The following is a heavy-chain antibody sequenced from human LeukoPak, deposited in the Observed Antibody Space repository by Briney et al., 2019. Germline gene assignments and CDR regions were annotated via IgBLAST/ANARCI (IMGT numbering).Heavy chain of an antibody. CDR3: ARGVAARPGRWFDP. D-gene: IGHD6-6*01. Sequence: PSETLSLTCTVSGGSISSSSYYWSWIRQPPGKGLEWIGEINHSGSTNYNPSLKSRVTISVDTSKNQFSLKLSSVTAADTAVYYCARGVAARPGRWFDPWGQGTLVTVSS. V-gene: IGHV4-39*07. CDR1: GGSISSSSYY. CDR2: INHSGST. J-gene: IGHJ5*02.